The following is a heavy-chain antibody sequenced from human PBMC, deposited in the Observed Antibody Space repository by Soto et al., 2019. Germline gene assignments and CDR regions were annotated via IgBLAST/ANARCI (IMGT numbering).Heavy chain of an antibody. D-gene: IGHD6-19*01. Sequence: LRLSCAASGFTFSNAWMSWVRQAPGKGLEWVGRIKSKTDGGTTDYAAPVKGRFTISRDDSKNTLYLQMNSLKTEDTAVYYCTTDDSSGPASPYYFDYWGQGTLVTVSS. V-gene: IGHV3-15*01. CDR1: GFTFSNAW. CDR2: IKSKTDGGTT. CDR3: TTDDSSGPASPYYFDY. J-gene: IGHJ4*02.